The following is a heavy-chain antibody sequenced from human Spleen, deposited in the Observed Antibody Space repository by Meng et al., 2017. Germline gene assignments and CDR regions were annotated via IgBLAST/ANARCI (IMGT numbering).Heavy chain of an antibody. Sequence: SETLSPTCAIPGDSVSSNSVAWSWVRQSPSGGLEWLGRTYYRAKWYHDYADSVRSRITVNADTSKNQFSLQLNSVTPDDTAVYFCARDARWGTYWYFDLWGHGTLVTVSS. V-gene: IGHV6-1*01. J-gene: IGHJ2*01. CDR2: TYYRAKWYH. CDR3: ARDARWGTYWYFDL. CDR1: GDSVSSNSVA. D-gene: IGHD5-24*01.